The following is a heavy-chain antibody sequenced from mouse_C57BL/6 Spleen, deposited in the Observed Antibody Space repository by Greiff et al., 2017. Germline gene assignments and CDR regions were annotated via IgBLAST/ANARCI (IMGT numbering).Heavy chain of an antibody. D-gene: IGHD2-4*01. CDR1: GYAFRSSW. Sequence: VQLQQSGPWLVQPGSSLKISCKASGYAFRSSWMNWVTQTPGKGLEWIGRIYPGDGDTNYNGKFKGKATLTADKSSSTAYMQLSSLTSEDSAVYCCEREGYDYEIAHWGEGTLVTDSA. CDR3: EREGYDYEIAH. J-gene: IGHJ3*01. CDR2: IYPGDGDT. V-gene: IGHV1-82*01.